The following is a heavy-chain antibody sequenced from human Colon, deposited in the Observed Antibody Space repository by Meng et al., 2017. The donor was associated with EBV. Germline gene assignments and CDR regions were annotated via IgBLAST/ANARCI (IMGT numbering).Heavy chain of an antibody. CDR3: ARVGAYCGGDCYHPR. Sequence: QVQLTQWGAGLLKPSETLSLTCGVSGGSLSSRNWWSWVRQPPGKGLEWIGEIYHSGSTNYNPSLKSRVTISVDESKDQFSLRLSSVTAADTAVYYCARVGAYCGGDCYHPRWGQGTLVTVSS. V-gene: IGHV4-4*02. J-gene: IGHJ4*02. D-gene: IGHD2-21*02. CDR1: GGSLSSRNW. CDR2: IYHSGST.